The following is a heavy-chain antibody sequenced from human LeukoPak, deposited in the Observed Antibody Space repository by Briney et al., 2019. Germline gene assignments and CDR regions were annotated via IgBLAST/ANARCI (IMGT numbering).Heavy chain of an antibody. CDR3: ARGGYSCGYKLGIDY. CDR2: IYPDDSDI. V-gene: IGHV5-51*01. Sequence: GESLKISCEGSGYPFITYWIGWVRQMPGKGLEWMGIIYPDDSDIIYSPSFQGQVTISADKSISTAYLHWSSLKASDTAMYYCARGGYSCGYKLGIDYWGQGTLVTVSS. CDR1: GYPFITYW. J-gene: IGHJ4*02. D-gene: IGHD5-18*01.